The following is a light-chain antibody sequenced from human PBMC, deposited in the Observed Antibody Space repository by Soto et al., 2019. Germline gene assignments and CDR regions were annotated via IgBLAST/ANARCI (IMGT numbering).Light chain of an antibody. J-gene: IGKJ5*01. CDR1: QGMNTY. CDR3: QQLHSYPIT. V-gene: IGKV1-9*01. CDR2: GAS. Sequence: DIQLTQSPSFLSASVGDRVTISCRASQGMNTYVAWYQQKPGKAPNLLIYGASTLHTGVPSRFSGSESGAEFTLTISSLQPEDFATYYCQQLHSYPITFGQGTRLEMK.